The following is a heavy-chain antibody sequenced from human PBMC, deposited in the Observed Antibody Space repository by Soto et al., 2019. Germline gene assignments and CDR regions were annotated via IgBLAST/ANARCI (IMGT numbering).Heavy chain of an antibody. J-gene: IGHJ3*02. Sequence: EVQLLESGGGLVQPGGSLRLSCAASGFTFSSYAMSWVRQAPGKGLEWVSAISGSGGSTYYADSVKGRFTISRDNSKNTLYMRINSLRATDTAVYYCGKGDGAIWGRGTMVTASS. CDR2: ISGSGGST. V-gene: IGHV3-23*01. CDR3: GKGDGAI. CDR1: GFTFSSYA. D-gene: IGHD2-21*01.